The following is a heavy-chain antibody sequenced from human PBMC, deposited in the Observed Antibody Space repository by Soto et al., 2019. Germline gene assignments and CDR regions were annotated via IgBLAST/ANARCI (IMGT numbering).Heavy chain of an antibody. Sequence: SETLSLTCTVSGGSISSYYWSWIRQPPGKGLEWIGYIYYSGSTNYNPSLKSRVTISVDTSKNQFSLKLSSVTAADTAVYYCARDVFHFDYWGQVTLVTVSS. CDR1: GGSISSYY. CDR2: IYYSGST. CDR3: ARDVFHFDY. D-gene: IGHD3-3*01. J-gene: IGHJ4*02. V-gene: IGHV4-59*01.